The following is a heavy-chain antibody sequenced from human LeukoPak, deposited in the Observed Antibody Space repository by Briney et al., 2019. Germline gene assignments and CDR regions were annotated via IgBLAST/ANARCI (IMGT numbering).Heavy chain of an antibody. Sequence: SETLSLTCTVSGGSISSGDYYWSWIRQPPGKGLEWIGYIYYSGSTYYNPSLKSRVTISVDTSKNQFSLKLSSVTAADTAVYYCARLQSDDYGDYDRRAFDIWGQGTMVTVSS. V-gene: IGHV4-30-4*08. CDR1: GGSISSGDYY. CDR2: IYYSGST. J-gene: IGHJ3*02. CDR3: ARLQSDDYGDYDRRAFDI. D-gene: IGHD4-17*01.